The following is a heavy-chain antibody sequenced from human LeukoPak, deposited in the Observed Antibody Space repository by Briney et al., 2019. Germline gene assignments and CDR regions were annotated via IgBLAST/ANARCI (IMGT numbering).Heavy chain of an antibody. D-gene: IGHD2-2*01. CDR2: IYSGGST. CDR3: ATTVVPAAIEVDAFDI. CDR1: GFTVSSNY. J-gene: IGHJ3*02. V-gene: IGHV3-66*01. Sequence: QPGGSLLLSCAASGFTVSSNYMSWVRQAPGKGLEWVSVIYSGGSTYYADSVKGRFTISRDNSKNTLYLQMNSLRAEDTAVYYCATTVVPAAIEVDAFDIWGQGTMVTVSS.